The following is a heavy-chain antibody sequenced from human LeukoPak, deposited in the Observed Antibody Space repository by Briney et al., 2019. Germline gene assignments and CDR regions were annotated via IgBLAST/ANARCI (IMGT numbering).Heavy chain of an antibody. J-gene: IGHJ4*02. CDR2: ISSSSYI. D-gene: IGHD1-26*01. CDR1: GFTFSSYS. V-gene: IGHV3-21*01. CDR3: ARDGRSLSYFDY. Sequence: GGSLRLSCAASGFTFSSYSMNWVRQAPGKGLEWVSSISSSSYIYYADSVKGRFTISRDNAKNSLYLQMNSLRAEDTAVYYCARDGRSLSYFDYWGQGTLVTVSS.